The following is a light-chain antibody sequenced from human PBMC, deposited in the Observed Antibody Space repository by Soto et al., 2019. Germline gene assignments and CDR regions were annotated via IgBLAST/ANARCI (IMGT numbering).Light chain of an antibody. J-gene: IGKJ1*01. CDR3: QQYCSSLTWT. Sequence: EIVLTQSPGTLSLSPGERATLSCRASQSVSSNYLAWYQQKPGQAPRLLIYGASSRATGIPDRFRGSGSGTDFTLTISRLEPEDFAVYDCQQYCSSLTWTFGHGTKLEIK. CDR1: QSVSSNY. V-gene: IGKV3-20*01. CDR2: GAS.